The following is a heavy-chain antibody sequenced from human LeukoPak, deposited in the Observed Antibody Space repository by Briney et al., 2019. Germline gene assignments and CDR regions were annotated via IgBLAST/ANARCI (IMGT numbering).Heavy chain of an antibody. CDR3: ARWDSGSYFLDY. V-gene: IGHV4-59*02. D-gene: IGHD1-26*01. CDR1: GGSVSSYY. Sequence: SETLSLTCTVSGGSVSSYYWNWIRQPPGEGLGWIGYIYYSGSTNYNPSLKSRVTISIDTSKNQFSLKLNSVTAADTAVYYCARWDSGSYFLDYWGQGTLVTVSS. CDR2: IYYSGST. J-gene: IGHJ4*02.